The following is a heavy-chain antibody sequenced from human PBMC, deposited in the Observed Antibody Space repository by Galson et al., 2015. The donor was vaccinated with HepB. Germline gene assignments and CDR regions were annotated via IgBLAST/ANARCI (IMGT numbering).Heavy chain of an antibody. V-gene: IGHV1-69*13. J-gene: IGHJ4*02. Sequence: SVKVSCKASGGIFSRYTINWVRQAPGQGLEWMGGITPLFGTAKYAQKFQGRVTITADESTSTVYMEFSSLRSEDTAMYYCAREGTVAAANPVDYWGQGTLVTVSS. D-gene: IGHD2-2*01. CDR1: GGIFSRYT. CDR3: AREGTVAAANPVDY. CDR2: ITPLFGTA.